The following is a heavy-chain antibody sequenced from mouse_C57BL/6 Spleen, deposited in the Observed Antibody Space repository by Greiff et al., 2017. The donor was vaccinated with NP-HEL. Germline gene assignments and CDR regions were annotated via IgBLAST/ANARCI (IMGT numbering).Heavy chain of an antibody. V-gene: IGHV2-5*01. Sequence: VKLQESGPGLVQPSQSLSITCTVSGFSLTSYGVHWVRQSPGKGLEWLGVIWRGGSTDYNAAFMSRLSITKDNSKSQVFFKMNSLQADDTAIYYCAKVYDYDVRYAMDYWGQGTSVTVSS. CDR3: AKVYDYDVRYAMDY. J-gene: IGHJ4*01. D-gene: IGHD2-4*01. CDR2: IWRGGST. CDR1: GFSLTSYG.